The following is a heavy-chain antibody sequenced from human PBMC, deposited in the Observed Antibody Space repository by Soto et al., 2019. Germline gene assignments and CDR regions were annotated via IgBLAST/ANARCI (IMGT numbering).Heavy chain of an antibody. V-gene: IGHV1-2*04. CDR1: GYTFTGYY. CDR2: INPNSGGT. J-gene: IGHJ6*02. Sequence: ASVKVSCKASGYTFTGYYMHWVRQAPGQGLEWMGWINPNSGGTNYAQKFQGWVTMTRDTSISTAYMELSRLRSDDTAVYYCARDRSGYDILTGYFPDYYGMDVWGQGTTVTVSS. D-gene: IGHD3-9*01. CDR3: ARDRSGYDILTGYFPDYYGMDV.